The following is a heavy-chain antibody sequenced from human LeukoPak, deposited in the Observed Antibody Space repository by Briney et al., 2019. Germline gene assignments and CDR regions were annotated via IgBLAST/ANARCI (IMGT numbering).Heavy chain of an antibody. D-gene: IGHD2-15*01. CDR3: ARDLPPLYCSGGSCYPYYYYYGMDV. Sequence: PGGSLRLSCAASGFTFSSYSMNWVRQAPGKGLEWVSSISSSSSYIYYADSVKGRFTISRVNAKNSLYLQMNSLRAEDTAVYYCARDLPPLYCSGGSCYPYYYYYGMDVWGQGTTVTVSS. CDR1: GFTFSSYS. V-gene: IGHV3-21*01. J-gene: IGHJ6*02. CDR2: ISSSSSYI.